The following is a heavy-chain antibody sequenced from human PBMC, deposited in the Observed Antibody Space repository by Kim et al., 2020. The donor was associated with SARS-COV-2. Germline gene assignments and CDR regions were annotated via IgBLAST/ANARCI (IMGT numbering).Heavy chain of an antibody. CDR1: GFTFSSYS. V-gene: IGHV3-48*04. D-gene: IGHD3-22*01. Sequence: GGSLRLSCAASGFTFSSYSMNWVRQAPGKGLEWVSYISGSSRTIYYADSVKGRFTTSRDNAKNSLYLQMNSLRAEDTAVYYCAREDDTSGYYYVTYYYYG. J-gene: IGHJ6*01. CDR3: AREDDTSGYYYVTYYYYG. CDR2: ISGSSRTI.